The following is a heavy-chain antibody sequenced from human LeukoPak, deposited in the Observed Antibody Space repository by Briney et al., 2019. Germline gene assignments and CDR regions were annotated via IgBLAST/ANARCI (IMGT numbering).Heavy chain of an antibody. CDR2: INPNSGGT. J-gene: IGHJ6*02. CDR3: ARDYSSSWYGGYYYGMDV. CDR1: GYTFTGYY. V-gene: IGHV1-2*02. Sequence: ASVKVSCKASGYTFTGYYMHWVRQAPGQGLEWMGWINPNSGGTNYAQKFQGRVTMTRDTSISTAYMELSRLRSDDTAVYYCARDYSSSWYGGYYYGMDVWGQGTTVTVFS. D-gene: IGHD6-13*01.